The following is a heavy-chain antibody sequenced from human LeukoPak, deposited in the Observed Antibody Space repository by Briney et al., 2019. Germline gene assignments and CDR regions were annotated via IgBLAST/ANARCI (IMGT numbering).Heavy chain of an antibody. V-gene: IGHV1-69*04. D-gene: IGHD6-6*01. CDR2: IIPILGIA. CDR3: ARDKGLAPHHDAFDI. Sequence: SVTVSCKASGGTFSSYTISWVRQAPGQGLEWMGRIIPILGIANYAQKFQGRVTITADKSTSTAYMELSSLRSEDTAVYYCARDKGLAPHHDAFDIWGQGTMVTASS. CDR1: GGTFSSYT. J-gene: IGHJ3*02.